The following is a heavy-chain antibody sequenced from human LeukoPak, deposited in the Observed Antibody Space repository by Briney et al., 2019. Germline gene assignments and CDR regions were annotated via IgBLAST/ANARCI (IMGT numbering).Heavy chain of an antibody. CDR1: GYTFTSYG. V-gene: IGHV1-18*01. J-gene: IGHJ6*02. CDR3: ARGRYDFWNPYDYYYYGMDV. CDR2: ISAYNGNT. Sequence: ASVKVSCKASGYTFTSYGISWVRQAPGQGLEWWGWISAYNGNTNYAQKLQGRVTMTTDTSTSTAYMELRSLRSDDTTVYYCARGRYDFWNPYDYYYYGMDVWGQGTTVTVSS. D-gene: IGHD3-3*01.